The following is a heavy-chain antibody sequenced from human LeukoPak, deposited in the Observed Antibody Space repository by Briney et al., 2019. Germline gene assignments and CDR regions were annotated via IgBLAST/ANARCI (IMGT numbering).Heavy chain of an antibody. CDR3: ARVPGSSGYFLDY. D-gene: IGHD3-22*01. CDR2: ISSSSSYI. J-gene: IGHJ4*02. V-gene: IGHV3-21*01. CDR1: GFTFSSYS. Sequence: GGSLRLSCAASGFTFSSYSMNWVRQAPGKGLEWVSSISSSSSYIYYADSVKGRFTISRDNAKNSLYLQMNSLRAEDTAVYYCARVPGSSGYFLDYWGQGTLATVSS.